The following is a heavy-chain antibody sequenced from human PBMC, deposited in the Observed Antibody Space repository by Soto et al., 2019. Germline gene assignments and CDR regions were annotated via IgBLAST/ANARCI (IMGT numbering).Heavy chain of an antibody. CDR2: INPNSGGT. D-gene: IGHD1-1*01. CDR1: GYTFSDYY. CDR3: AREPATAKPEGVDF. V-gene: IGHV1-2*02. Sequence: ASVKVSCKASGYTFSDYYIHWVRQAPGQGLEWMGWINPNSGGTRYAPKFQGGVTMTRDTSITTAYMELSRLRSGDTAVYYCAREPATAKPEGVDFWGQGTLVTVSS. J-gene: IGHJ4*02.